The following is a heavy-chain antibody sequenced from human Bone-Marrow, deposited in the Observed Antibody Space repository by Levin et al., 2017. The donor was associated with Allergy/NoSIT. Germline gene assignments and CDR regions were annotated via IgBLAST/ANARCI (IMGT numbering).Heavy chain of an antibody. CDR2: INSDESST. CDR3: ARGSYTFDY. D-gene: IGHD3-10*01. Sequence: VGSLRLSCAASGFTFRSYWMHWVRQAPGKGLVWVSRINSDESSTSYADSVKGRFTISRDNAKNTLYLQMNSLRAEDTAVYFCARGSYTFDYWGQGILVTVSS. V-gene: IGHV3-74*01. CDR1: GFTFRSYW. J-gene: IGHJ4*02.